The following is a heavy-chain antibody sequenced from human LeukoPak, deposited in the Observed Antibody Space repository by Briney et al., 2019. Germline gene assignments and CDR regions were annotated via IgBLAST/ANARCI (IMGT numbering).Heavy chain of an antibody. V-gene: IGHV3-15*07. CDR2: IKSKTDGGTT. J-gene: IGHJ4*02. D-gene: IGHD6-19*01. CDR3: TTLSSGWYPYYFDY. Sequence: GGSLRLSCVASGFTFSSYWINWVRQAPGKGLEWVGRIKSKTDGGTTDYAAPVKGRFTISRDDSKNTLYLQMNSLKTEDTAVYYCTTLSSGWYPYYFDYWGQGTLVTVSS. CDR1: GFTFSSYW.